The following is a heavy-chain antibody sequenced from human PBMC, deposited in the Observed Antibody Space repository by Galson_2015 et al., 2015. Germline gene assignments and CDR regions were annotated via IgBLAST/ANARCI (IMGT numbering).Heavy chain of an antibody. CDR1: GFTFSSYA. Sequence: SLRLSCAASGFTFSSYAMHWVRQAPGKGLEWVAVITYDGSNKYYADSVEGRFTISRDNSKNTMYLQMNSLRAEDTAVYYCARGAGRYDFWSGQRGPFDYWGQGTLVTVSS. D-gene: IGHD3-3*01. CDR3: ARGAGRYDFWSGQRGPFDY. J-gene: IGHJ4*02. CDR2: ITYDGSNK. V-gene: IGHV3-30-3*01.